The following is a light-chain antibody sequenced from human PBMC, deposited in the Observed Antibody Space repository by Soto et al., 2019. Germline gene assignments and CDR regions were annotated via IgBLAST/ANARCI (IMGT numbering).Light chain of an antibody. CDR3: TSYTTSITLV. Sequence: QSALTQPASVSGSPGQSITISCTGTSSDVGYYKYVSWYKQHPDKAPKLMIYDVSSRPSGVSNRFSGSKSGNTASLTISGLEAEDEDDYYFTSYTTSITLVFGGGTKLTVL. J-gene: IGLJ3*02. CDR2: DVS. CDR1: SSDVGYYKY. V-gene: IGLV2-14*03.